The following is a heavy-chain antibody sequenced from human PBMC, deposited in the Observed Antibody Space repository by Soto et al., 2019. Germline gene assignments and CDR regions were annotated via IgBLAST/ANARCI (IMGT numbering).Heavy chain of an antibody. Sequence: EVQLLESGGGLVQPGGSLRLSCAASGFTLSNYGMNWVRQAPGKGLEWVSGISGSDGSTYYADSVKGRFTISRDNSKNTLYLQMNTMRAEHTAVYYCAKDKYYDWGQGTLMTVSS. CDR2: ISGSDGST. D-gene: IGHD3-22*01. V-gene: IGHV3-23*01. CDR3: AKDKYYD. CDR1: GFTLSNYG. J-gene: IGHJ4*02.